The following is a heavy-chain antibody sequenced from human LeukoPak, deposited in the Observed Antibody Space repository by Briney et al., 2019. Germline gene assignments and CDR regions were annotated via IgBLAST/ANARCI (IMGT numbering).Heavy chain of an antibody. CDR2: IKANIDGRTT. D-gene: IGHD3-3*01. V-gene: IGHV3-15*01. Sequence: GGSLRLSCAASGFSFSTAWMVWVRQTPGQGLEWVGRIKANIDGRTTDFAAPVKRKFTISRDDVRKMVYLQMNSLKTDDTGVYYCTTDFSHFDFSSGFYSYWGQGTVVGVSS. CDR1: GFSFSTAW. J-gene: IGHJ4*02. CDR3: TTDFSHFDFSSGFYSY.